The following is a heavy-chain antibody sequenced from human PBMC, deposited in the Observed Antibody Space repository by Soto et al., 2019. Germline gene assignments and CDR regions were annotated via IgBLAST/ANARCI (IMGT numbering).Heavy chain of an antibody. CDR1: GGTFSSYT. V-gene: IGHV1-69*02. CDR3: ASFRLYYDFWSGYYTGHYYMDV. D-gene: IGHD3-3*01. J-gene: IGHJ6*03. Sequence: ASVKVSCKASGGTFSSYTISWVRQAPGQGLEWMGRIIPILGIANYAQKFQGRVTITADKSTSTAYMELSSLRSEDTAVYYCASFRLYYDFWSGYYTGHYYMDVWGKGTTVTVSS. CDR2: IIPILGIA.